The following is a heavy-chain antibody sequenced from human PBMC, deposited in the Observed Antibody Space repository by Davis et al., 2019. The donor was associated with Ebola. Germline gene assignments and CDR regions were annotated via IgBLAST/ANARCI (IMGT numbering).Heavy chain of an antibody. CDR1: GFTFSNAW. V-gene: IGHV3-48*02. J-gene: IGHJ4*02. CDR3: ASRHDY. CDR2: ISGSSSTI. Sequence: GESLKISCAASGFTFSNAWMNWVRQAPGEGLEWVSYISGSSSTIYYADSVKGRFTISRDNAKNSLYLQMNSLRDEDTAVYYCASRHDYWGQGTLVTVSS.